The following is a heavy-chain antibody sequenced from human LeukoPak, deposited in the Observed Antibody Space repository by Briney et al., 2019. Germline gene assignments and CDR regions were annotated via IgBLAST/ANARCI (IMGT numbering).Heavy chain of an antibody. D-gene: IGHD2-21*02. J-gene: IGHJ3*02. CDR2: ISGSGGST. CDR3: ARKGEVTAPTKNAFDI. V-gene: IGHV3-23*01. CDR1: GFTFSSYG. Sequence: PGGSLRLSCAASGFTFSSYGMSWVRQAPGKGPEWVSAISGSGGSTYYADSVKGRFTISRDNAKNSLYLQMNSLRAEDTAVYFCARKGEVTAPTKNAFDIWGQGTMVTVSS.